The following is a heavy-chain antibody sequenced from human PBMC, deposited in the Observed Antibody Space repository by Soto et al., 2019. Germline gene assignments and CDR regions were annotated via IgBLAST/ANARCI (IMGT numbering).Heavy chain of an antibody. V-gene: IGHV3-30*18. J-gene: IGHJ4*02. CDR3: AKDDCTNGVCYTPGLDY. Sequence: GGSLRLSCAASGFTFSSYGMHWVHQAPGKGLEWVAVISYDGSNKYYADSVKGRFTISRDNSKNTLYLQMNSLRAEDTAVYYCAKDDCTNGVCYTPGLDYWGQGTLVTVSS. CDR2: ISYDGSNK. CDR1: GFTFSSYG. D-gene: IGHD2-8*01.